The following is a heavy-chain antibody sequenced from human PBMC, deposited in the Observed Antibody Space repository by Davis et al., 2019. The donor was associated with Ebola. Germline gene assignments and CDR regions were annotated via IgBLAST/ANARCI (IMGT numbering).Heavy chain of an antibody. V-gene: IGHV1-46*01. CDR3: ARENGSGWHQGWFDP. CDR2: ISPSGGST. D-gene: IGHD6-19*01. Sequence: AASVKVSCKASGYTFTSYYMHWVRQAPGQGLEWMGIISPSGGSTSYAQKFQGRVTMTRDTSTSTVYMELSSLRSEDTAVYYCARENGSGWHQGWFDPWGQGTLVTVSS. CDR1: GYTFTSYY. J-gene: IGHJ5*02.